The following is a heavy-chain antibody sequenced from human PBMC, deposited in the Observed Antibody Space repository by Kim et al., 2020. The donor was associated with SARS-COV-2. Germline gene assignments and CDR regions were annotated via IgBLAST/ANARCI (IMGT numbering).Heavy chain of an antibody. CDR1: GFTFSSYS. CDR2: ISSSSSYI. D-gene: IGHD1-7*01. V-gene: IGHV3-21*01. CDR3: ARDIWWNYVLPDYYYYYGMDV. J-gene: IGHJ6*02. Sequence: GGSLRLSCAASGFTFSSYSMNWVRQAPGKGLEWVSSISSSSSYIYYADSVKGRFTISRDNAKNSLYLQMNSLRAEDTAVYYCARDIWWNYVLPDYYYYYGMDVWGQGTTVTVSS.